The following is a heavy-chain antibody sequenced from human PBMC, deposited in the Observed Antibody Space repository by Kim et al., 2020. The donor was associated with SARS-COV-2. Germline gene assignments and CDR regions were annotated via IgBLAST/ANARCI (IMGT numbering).Heavy chain of an antibody. J-gene: IGHJ2*01. D-gene: IGHD2-8*01. CDR3: ARVGSMQFDL. Sequence: GGSLRLSCAASEFTFSSYWMSWVRQAPGKGLEWVAKIKQDGSEKYYVDSVRGRLTISRDNANNALFLQMNSLRAEDTATYYCARVGSMQFDLCGRGTLVT. CDR1: EFTFSSYW. V-gene: IGHV3-7*01. CDR2: IKQDGSEK.